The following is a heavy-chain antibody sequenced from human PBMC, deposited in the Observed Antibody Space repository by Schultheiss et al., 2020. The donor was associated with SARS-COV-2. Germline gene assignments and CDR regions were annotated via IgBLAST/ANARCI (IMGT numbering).Heavy chain of an antibody. D-gene: IGHD6-13*01. CDR3: ARVGGSSSWTYFDY. CDR2: VSYSGST. Sequence: SETLSLTCSVSGGSIRSYYWNWIRQPPGKGLEWIGYVSYSGSTNYNPSLKSRVTMSVDTSKNQFSLKLSSVTAADTAVYYCARVGGSSSWTYFDYWGQGTLVTVSS. V-gene: IGHV4-59*12. J-gene: IGHJ4*02. CDR1: GGSIRSYY.